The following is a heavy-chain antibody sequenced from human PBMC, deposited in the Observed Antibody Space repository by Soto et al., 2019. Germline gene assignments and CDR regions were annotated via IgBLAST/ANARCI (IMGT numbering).Heavy chain of an antibody. V-gene: IGHV1-18*04. Sequence: ASVKVACKASGATFTSYGITWVRQAPGQGIEWMGWISGYNGSDYYAQGLQGRVTMTTDTSTTTAYLEVRSLRPDDTAVYYCARVRFLHWLSILYRGPGTLQTV. J-gene: IGHJ4*02. CDR3: ARVRFLHWLSILY. CDR1: GATFTSYG. CDR2: ISGYNGSD. D-gene: IGHD3-3*01.